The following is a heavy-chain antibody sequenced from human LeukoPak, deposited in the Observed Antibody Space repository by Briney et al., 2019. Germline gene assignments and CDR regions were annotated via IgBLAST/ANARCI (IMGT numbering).Heavy chain of an antibody. CDR1: GFTFNSFA. CDR2: IQSDGSDK. Sequence: GGSLRLSCAASGFTFNSFAMHWVRQAPGKGLEHLAFIQSDGSDKYYADSVKGRFTISRDNAKNSLYLQMNSLRAEDAAVYYCARDPELMASLDYWGQGTLVTVSS. CDR3: ARDPELMASLDY. V-gene: IGHV3-30*02. D-gene: IGHD5-24*01. J-gene: IGHJ4*02.